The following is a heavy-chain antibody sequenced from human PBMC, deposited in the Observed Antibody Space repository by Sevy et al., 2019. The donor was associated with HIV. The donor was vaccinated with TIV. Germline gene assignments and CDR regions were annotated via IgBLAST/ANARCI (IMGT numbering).Heavy chain of an antibody. CDR3: ARAFWSGYYASGDWFDP. Sequence: ASVKVSCKASGYTFTGYYMHWVRQAPGQGLEWMGWINPNSGGTNYAQKFQGRVTMTRDTSISTAYMELSRLRSDDTAMYYCARAFWSGYYASGDWFDPWGQGTLVTVSS. D-gene: IGHD3-3*01. CDR1: GYTFTGYY. CDR2: INPNSGGT. J-gene: IGHJ5*02. V-gene: IGHV1-2*02.